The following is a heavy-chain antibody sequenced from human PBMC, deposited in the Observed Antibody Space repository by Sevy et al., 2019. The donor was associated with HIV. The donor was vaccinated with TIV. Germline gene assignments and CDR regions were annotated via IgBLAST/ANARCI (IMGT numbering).Heavy chain of an antibody. CDR3: AKPRGFFDRYCVDY. V-gene: IGHV3-23*01. Sequence: GGSLRLSCAASGFTFSSYAMSWVRQAPGKGLEWVSAISGSGVSTYYADSVKGRFTISRDNSKNTLYLQMNSLRAEDTGVYYCAKPRGFFDRYCVDYWGQGTLVTVSS. D-gene: IGHD3-9*01. CDR1: GFTFSSYA. J-gene: IGHJ4*02. CDR2: ISGSGVST.